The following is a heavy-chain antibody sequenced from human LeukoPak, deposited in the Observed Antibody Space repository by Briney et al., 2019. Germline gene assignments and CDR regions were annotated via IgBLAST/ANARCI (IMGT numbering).Heavy chain of an antibody. D-gene: IGHD3-10*01. CDR1: GFTFSSYA. V-gene: IGHV3-23*01. CDR3: AKDLVTNYYGSGSYNYYGMDV. CDR2: ISVSGGST. J-gene: IGHJ6*02. Sequence: GGSLRLSCAASGFTFSSYAMSWVRQAPGKGLEWVSAISVSGGSTYYADSVKGRFTISRDNSKNTLYLQMNSLRAEDTAVYFCAKDLVTNYYGSGSYNYYGMDVWGQGTTVTVSS.